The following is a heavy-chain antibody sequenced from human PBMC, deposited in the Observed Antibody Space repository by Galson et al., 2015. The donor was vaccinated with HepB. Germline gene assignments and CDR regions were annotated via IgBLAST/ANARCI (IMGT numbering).Heavy chain of an antibody. CDR1: GFTFSSYA. V-gene: IGHV3-23*01. Sequence: SLRLSCAASGFTFSSYAMSWVRQAPGKGLEWVSAISGSGGSTYYADSVKGRFTISRDNSKNTLYLQMNSLRAEDKAVYYCAKAIGRYFDRFDYWGQGTLVTVSS. CDR2: ISGSGGST. CDR3: AKAIGRYFDRFDY. D-gene: IGHD3-9*01. J-gene: IGHJ4*02.